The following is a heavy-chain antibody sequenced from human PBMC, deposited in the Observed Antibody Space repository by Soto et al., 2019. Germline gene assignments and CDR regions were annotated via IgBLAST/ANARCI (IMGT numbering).Heavy chain of an antibody. CDR3: ARISLTGFARSFDY. D-gene: IGHD3-9*01. Sequence: SGPTLVNPTETLTLTCTVSGFSLSNARMGVSWIRQPPGQALEWLAHIFSSDDISYRTSLKSRLTISKDTSKSQVVLTMTNMDPVDTATYYCARISLTGFARSFDYWGQGTMVTVSS. V-gene: IGHV2-26*01. CDR2: IFSSDDI. CDR1: GFSLSNARMG. J-gene: IGHJ4*03.